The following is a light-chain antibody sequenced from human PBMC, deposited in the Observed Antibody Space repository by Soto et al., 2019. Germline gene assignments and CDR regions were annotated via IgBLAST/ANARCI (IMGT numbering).Light chain of an antibody. J-gene: IGKJ4*01. CDR2: GAS. Sequence: IVLTQSPATLSLSPGERATLSCRARQTVSTHLSWYPHKPGQAPRLLIYGASNRATGIAARFSGSGSGTDFTLTISSLEPEDSAVYYCQQSNNWLTSGGGTKVEIK. V-gene: IGKV3-11*01. CDR1: QTVSTH. CDR3: QQSNNWLT.